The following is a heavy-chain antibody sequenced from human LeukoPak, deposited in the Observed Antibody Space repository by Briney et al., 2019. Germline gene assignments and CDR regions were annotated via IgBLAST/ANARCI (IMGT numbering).Heavy chain of an antibody. D-gene: IGHD3-10*01. CDR2: IIPIFGTA. CDR1: GGTFSSYA. Sequence: SVKVSCTASGGTFSSYAISWVRQAPGQGLEWMGRIIPIFGTANYAQKFQGRVTITTDESTSTAYMELSSLRSEDTAVYYCAREEYYYGSGSYLSFYFDYWGQGTLVTVSS. CDR3: AREEYYYGSGSYLSFYFDY. V-gene: IGHV1-69*05. J-gene: IGHJ4*02.